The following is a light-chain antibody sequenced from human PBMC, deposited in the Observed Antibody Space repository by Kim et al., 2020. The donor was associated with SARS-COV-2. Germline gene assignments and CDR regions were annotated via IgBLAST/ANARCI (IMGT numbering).Light chain of an antibody. CDR1: RSVTSNY. Sequence: PGERTTITCRASRSVTSNYLAWYQQKPGKAPRLLIYIASSRATGIPDRFSGSGSGTEFTLTISRLEPEDFAVYYCHQYGSSPSTFGQGTRLEIK. J-gene: IGKJ5*01. CDR2: IAS. V-gene: IGKV3-20*01. CDR3: HQYGSSPST.